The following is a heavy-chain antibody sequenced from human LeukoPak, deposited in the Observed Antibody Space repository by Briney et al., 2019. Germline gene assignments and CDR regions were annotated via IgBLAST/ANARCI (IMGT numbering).Heavy chain of an antibody. CDR2: INPNSGGT. Sequence: ASVKVSCKASGYTFTGYYMHWVRQAPGQGLEWMGWINPNSGGTNYAQKFQGRVTMTRDTSISTAYMELSRPRSDDTAVYYCARVPIAVRGVGYYYMDVWGKGTTVTVSS. CDR3: ARVPIAVRGVGYYYMDV. V-gene: IGHV1-2*02. J-gene: IGHJ6*03. CDR1: GYTFTGYY. D-gene: IGHD3-10*01.